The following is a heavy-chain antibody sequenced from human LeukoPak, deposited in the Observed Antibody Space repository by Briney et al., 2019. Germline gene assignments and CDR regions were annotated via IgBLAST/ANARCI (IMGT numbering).Heavy chain of an antibody. Sequence: SETLSLTCTVSGYSISSGYYWGWIRPPPGKGLEWIGSIYHSGSTYYNPSLKSRVTISVDTSKNQFSLKLSSVTAADTAVYYCAAIKNLWFGELFESSDYWGQGTLVTVSS. V-gene: IGHV4-38-2*02. D-gene: IGHD3-10*01. CDR2: IYHSGST. J-gene: IGHJ4*02. CDR3: AAIKNLWFGELFESSDY. CDR1: GYSISSGYY.